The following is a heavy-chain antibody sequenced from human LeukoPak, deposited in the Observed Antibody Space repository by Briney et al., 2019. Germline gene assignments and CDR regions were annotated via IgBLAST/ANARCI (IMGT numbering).Heavy chain of an antibody. CDR2: INPSGGST. CDR1: GYTFTSYY. Sequence: ASVKVSCKASGYTFTSYYMHWVRQAPGQGLEWMGIINPSGGSTSYAQKFQGRVTMTRDTSTSTVYMELSSLRSEDTAVYYCAKEVEGTYRAVAGTGGDYWGQGTLVTVSS. CDR3: AKEVEGTYRAVAGTGGDY. V-gene: IGHV1-46*01. J-gene: IGHJ4*02. D-gene: IGHD6-19*01.